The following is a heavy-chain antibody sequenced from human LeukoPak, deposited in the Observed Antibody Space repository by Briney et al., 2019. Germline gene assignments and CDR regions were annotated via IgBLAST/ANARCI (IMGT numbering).Heavy chain of an antibody. J-gene: IGHJ4*02. V-gene: IGHV3-9*01. D-gene: IGHD3-10*01. CDR1: GFTFDDYA. CDR3: AKDELWFGTRYFDY. Sequence: SLRLSCAASGFTFDDYAMHWVRPAPGKGLEWVSGISWNSGSIGYADSVKGRFTISRDNAKNSLYLQMNSLRAEDTALYYCAKDELWFGTRYFDYWGQGTLVTVSS. CDR2: ISWNSGSI.